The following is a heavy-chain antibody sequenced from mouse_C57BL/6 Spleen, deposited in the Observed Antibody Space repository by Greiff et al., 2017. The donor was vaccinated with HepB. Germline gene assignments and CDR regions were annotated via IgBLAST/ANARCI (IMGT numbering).Heavy chain of an antibody. J-gene: IGHJ1*03. D-gene: IGHD1-1*01. CDR2: IDPSDSYT. CDR3: ARNYYGSSSWYFDV. V-gene: IGHV1-59*01. Sequence: QVQLQQSGAELVRPGTSVKLSCKASGYTFTSYWMHWVKQRPGQGLEWIGVIDPSDSYTNYNQKFKGKATLTVDTSSSTAYMQLSSLTSEDSAVYYCARNYYGSSSWYFDVWGTGTTVTVSS. CDR1: GYTFTSYW.